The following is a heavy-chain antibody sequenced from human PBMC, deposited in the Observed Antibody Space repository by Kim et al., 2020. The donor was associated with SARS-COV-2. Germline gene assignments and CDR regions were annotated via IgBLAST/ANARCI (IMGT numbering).Heavy chain of an antibody. J-gene: IGHJ6*02. V-gene: IGHV1-69*13. D-gene: IGHD3-9*01. CDR1: GGTFSSYA. CDR3: ARVLRYFDWLLNPPSGMDV. CDR2: IIPIFGTA. Sequence: SVKVSCKASGGTFSSYAISWVRQAPGQGLEWMGGIIPIFGTANYAQKFQGRVTITADESTSTAYMELSSLRSEDTAVYYCARVLRYFDWLLNPPSGMDVWGQGTTVTVSS.